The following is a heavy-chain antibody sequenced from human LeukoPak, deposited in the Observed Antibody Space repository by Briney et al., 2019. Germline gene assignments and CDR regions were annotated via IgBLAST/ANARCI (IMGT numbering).Heavy chain of an antibody. V-gene: IGHV4-59*08. CDR3: ARHRSSGYYLNLDY. Sequence: PSETMSLTCTVSGDSISSYYWSWIRQPPGKGLEWIGYIYYSGSTNYNPSLRSRVTLSVDTSKNQFSLKVISVTTADTAVYYCARHRSSGYYLNLDYWGQGTLVTVSS. CDR2: IYYSGST. CDR1: GDSISSYY. D-gene: IGHD3-22*01. J-gene: IGHJ4*02.